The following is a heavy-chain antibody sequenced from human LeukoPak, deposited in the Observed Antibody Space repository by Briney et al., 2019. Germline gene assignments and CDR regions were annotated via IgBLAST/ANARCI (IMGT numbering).Heavy chain of an antibody. Sequence: PSETLSLTCTVSGGSISSSSYYWGWIRQPPGKGLEWIGSIYYSGSTYYNPSLKSRVTISVDTSKNQFSLKLSSVTAADTAVYYCASGMTTVTTSVVSWFDPWGQGTLVTVSS. CDR1: GGSISSSSYY. V-gene: IGHV4-39*01. D-gene: IGHD4-17*01. CDR3: ASGMTTVTTSVVSWFDP. CDR2: IYYSGST. J-gene: IGHJ5*02.